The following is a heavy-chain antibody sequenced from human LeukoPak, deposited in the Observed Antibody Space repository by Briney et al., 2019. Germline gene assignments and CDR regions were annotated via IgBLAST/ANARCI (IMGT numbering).Heavy chain of an antibody. D-gene: IGHD1-14*01. CDR1: GFTFSTYT. V-gene: IGHV3-23*01. J-gene: IGHJ4*02. CDR2: ISGNGGRT. Sequence: GGSLRLSCAASGFTFSTYTMAWVRQAPGGGLEWVPGISGNGGRTYHADSVKGRFAISRDDSKSTLYLQMNSLRGEDTAVYYCAKDFGRNLGGPGYWGRGTLVIVSS. CDR3: AKDFGRNLGGPGY.